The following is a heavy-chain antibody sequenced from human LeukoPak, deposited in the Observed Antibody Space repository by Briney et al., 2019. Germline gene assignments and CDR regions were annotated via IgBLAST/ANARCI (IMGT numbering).Heavy chain of an antibody. D-gene: IGHD5-12*01. J-gene: IGHJ6*03. CDR3: AKDEATIGYSYYYMDV. CDR2: VRYDSTKK. CDR1: GFTFSSYS. V-gene: IGHV3-30*02. Sequence: GGSLRLSCAASGFTFSSYSMNWVRQAPGKGLEWVAFVRYDSTKKYYAESVKGRFTISRDNFKTTLDLQMNILRREDTAVYHCAKDEATIGYSYYYMDVWGKGTMVTISS.